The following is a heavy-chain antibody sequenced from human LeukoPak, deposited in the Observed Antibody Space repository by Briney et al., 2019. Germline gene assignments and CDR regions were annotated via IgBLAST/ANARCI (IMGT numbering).Heavy chain of an antibody. J-gene: IGHJ4*02. D-gene: IGHD1-1*01. CDR3: ARALTTLSYEGY. CDR2: ISGSNSYI. CDR1: GFTFSSYT. V-gene: IGHV3-21*01. Sequence: GGSLRLSCAASGFTFSSYTMHWIRQAPGKGLEWVSSISGSNSYIFYADSVKGRFTISRDNAKDSLYLQMNSLRAEDTAVYYCARALTTLSYEGYWGQGTLVTVSS.